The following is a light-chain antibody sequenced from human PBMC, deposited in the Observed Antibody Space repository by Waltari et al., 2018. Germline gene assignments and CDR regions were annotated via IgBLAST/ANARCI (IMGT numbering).Light chain of an antibody. Sequence: DIVMTQSPDSLAVSLGERANINCKSSQSVLSSSDNKNYLAWYQQKPGQPPKLFIYWSSTRESGVPDRFSGSGSGTDFALTISSLQAEDVAVYYCQHYYTSPPTFGGGTKVEIK. CDR1: QSVLSSSDNKNY. CDR3: QHYYTSPPT. J-gene: IGKJ4*01. CDR2: WSS. V-gene: IGKV4-1*01.